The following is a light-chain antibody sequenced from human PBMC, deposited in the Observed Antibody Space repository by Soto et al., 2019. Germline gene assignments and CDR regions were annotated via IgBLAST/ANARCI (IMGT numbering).Light chain of an antibody. CDR3: SSYTTDNTLV. Sequence: QSVLTQPASVSGSLGQSITISCTGTTTDIGGYNYVSWYQQHPGKVPKLMIYGVSNRPSGISHRFSASKSGNAASLTISGLQAEDEADYYCSSYTTDNTLVFGGGTKLTVL. CDR1: TTDIGGYNY. CDR2: GVS. V-gene: IGLV2-14*03. J-gene: IGLJ2*01.